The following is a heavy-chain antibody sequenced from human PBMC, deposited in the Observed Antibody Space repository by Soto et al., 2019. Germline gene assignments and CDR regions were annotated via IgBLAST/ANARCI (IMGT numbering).Heavy chain of an antibody. CDR1: GFTFSTYA. CDR3: ARDRPDYYGSGPPTYYYYYGMDV. J-gene: IGHJ6*02. CDR2: ISYDGSNK. D-gene: IGHD3-10*01. V-gene: IGHV3-30-3*01. Sequence: GGSLRLSCAASGFTFSTYAMHWVRRAPGKGLEWVAVISYDGSNKYYADSMKGRFTFSRDNSKNTLYLQMNSLGPEDTAVYYCARDRPDYYGSGPPTYYYYYGMDVWGQGTTVTVSS.